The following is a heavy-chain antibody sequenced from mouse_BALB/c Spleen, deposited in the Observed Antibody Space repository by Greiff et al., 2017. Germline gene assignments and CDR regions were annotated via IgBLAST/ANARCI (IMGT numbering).Heavy chain of an antibody. D-gene: IGHD1-2*01. J-gene: IGHJ4*01. CDR3: ARSPTTALYYYAMEY. V-gene: IGHV5-17*02. CDR2: ISSGSSTI. Sequence: EVKLMESGGGLVQPGGSRKLSCAASGFTFSSFGMHWVRQAPEKGLEWVAYISSGSSTIYYADTVKGRFTISRDNPKNTLFLQMTSLRSEDTAMYYCARSPTTALYYYAMEYRGQGTSVTVSS. CDR1: GFTFSSFG.